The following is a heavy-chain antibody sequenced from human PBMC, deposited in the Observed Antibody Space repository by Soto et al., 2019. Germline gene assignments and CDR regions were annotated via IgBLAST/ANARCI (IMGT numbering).Heavy chain of an antibody. CDR2: IWYDGTAQ. J-gene: IGHJ6*02. V-gene: IGHV3-33*01. CDR3: AREDDYCSGPPPHAYFCYGMDV. D-gene: IGHD2-15*01. Sequence: GGSLRLSCATSGFSFSTYAMHWVRQAPGKGLEWVAVIWYDGTAQYYADSVRGRFTISRHNSRNKLYLKMNSLRDDDTAMYYSAREDDYCSGPPPHAYFCYGMDVWGQGTTVTASS. CDR1: GFSFSTYA.